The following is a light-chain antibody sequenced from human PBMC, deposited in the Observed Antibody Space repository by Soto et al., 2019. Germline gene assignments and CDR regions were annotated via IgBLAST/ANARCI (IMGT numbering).Light chain of an antibody. V-gene: IGKV3-15*01. J-gene: IGKJ1*01. CDR2: DAS. CDR3: QQYNNWPPWT. CDR1: QSVRSN. Sequence: EVVMTQSPATLSVSPGEGATLSCRASQSVRSNIAWYQQKPGQAPRLLIYDASTRAAGIPPRFGGTVSGTEFTLTISSLQSEDFAVYYCQQYNNWPPWTFGQGTKVEIK.